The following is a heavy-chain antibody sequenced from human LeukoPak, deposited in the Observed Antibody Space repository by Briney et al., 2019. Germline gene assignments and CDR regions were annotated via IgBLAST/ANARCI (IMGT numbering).Heavy chain of an antibody. D-gene: IGHD6-19*01. J-gene: IGHJ4*02. CDR2: INSDGSST. Sequence: GGSLRLSCAASGFTFSSYWMHWVRQAPGKGLVWVSRINSDGSSTSYADSVKGRFTISRDNAKNTLYLQMNSLRAEDTAGYYCARRSYIAVAGFDYWGQGTLVTVSS. CDR1: GFTFSSYW. V-gene: IGHV3-74*01. CDR3: ARRSYIAVAGFDY.